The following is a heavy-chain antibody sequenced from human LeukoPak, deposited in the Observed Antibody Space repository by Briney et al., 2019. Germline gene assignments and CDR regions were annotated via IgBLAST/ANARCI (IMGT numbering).Heavy chain of an antibody. Sequence: GGSLRLSCAASGFTFSSYWMHWVRQAPGKGLVWVSRLKFDGTMTQYADSVKGRFTVSRDNAKNTLYLQMDSLRAEDTAVYYCAGQANNWFDPWGQGTLVTVSS. CDR3: AGQANNWFDP. CDR2: LKFDGTMT. CDR1: GFTFSSYW. J-gene: IGHJ5*02. V-gene: IGHV3-74*03.